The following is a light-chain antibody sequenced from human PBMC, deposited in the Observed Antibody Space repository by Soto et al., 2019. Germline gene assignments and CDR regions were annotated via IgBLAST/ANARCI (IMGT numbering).Light chain of an antibody. CDR2: GAS. Sequence: EIVMTQSPATLSVSPGGRATLSCRASQSVGSSLAWFQQEPGQAPRLLIYGASNRATGIPDRFSGSGSGTEFTLTISRLQSEDFAVYFCQQYKNWPPITFGQGTRLEIK. CDR3: QQYKNWPPIT. CDR1: QSVGSS. J-gene: IGKJ5*01. V-gene: IGKV3-15*01.